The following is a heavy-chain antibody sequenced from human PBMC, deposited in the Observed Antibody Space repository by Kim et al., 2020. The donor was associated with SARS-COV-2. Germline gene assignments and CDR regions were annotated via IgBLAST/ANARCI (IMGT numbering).Heavy chain of an antibody. Sequence: GGSLRLSCAASGFTFSSYGMHWVRQAPGKGLEWVAVISYDGSNKYYADSVKGRFTISRDNSKNTLYLQMNSLRAEDTAVYYCAKDGNWNYVFPPTFDPWG. CDR3: AKDGNWNYVFPPTFDP. CDR1: GFTFSSYG. D-gene: IGHD1-7*01. V-gene: IGHV3-30*18. CDR2: ISYDGSNK. J-gene: IGHJ5*02.